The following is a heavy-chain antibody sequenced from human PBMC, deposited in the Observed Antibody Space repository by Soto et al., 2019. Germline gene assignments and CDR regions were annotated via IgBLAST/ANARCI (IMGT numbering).Heavy chain of an antibody. CDR1: GFTFSSYA. Sequence: GGSLRLSCSASGFTFSSYAMHWVRQAPGKGLEYVSAISSNGGSTYYADSVKGRFTISRDNSKNTLYLQMSSLRAEDTAVYYCVPRGDYYYDSSGYSRHWGQGTLVTVSS. CDR2: ISSNGGST. V-gene: IGHV3-64D*08. D-gene: IGHD3-22*01. CDR3: VPRGDYYYDSSGYSRH. J-gene: IGHJ4*02.